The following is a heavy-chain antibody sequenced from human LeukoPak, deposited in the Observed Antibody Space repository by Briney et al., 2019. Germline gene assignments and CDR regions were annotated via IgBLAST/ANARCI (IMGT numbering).Heavy chain of an antibody. CDR3: ASQDYDIFNWFDP. CDR2: IYYSGST. Sequence: KPSETLSLTCTVSGGSISSSSYYWGWIRQPPGKGLEWIGSIYYSGSTYYNPSLKSRVTISVDTSKNQFSLKLSSVTAADTAVYYCASQDYDIFNWFDPWGQGTLVTVSS. J-gene: IGHJ5*02. CDR1: GGSISSSSYY. D-gene: IGHD3-9*01. V-gene: IGHV4-39*07.